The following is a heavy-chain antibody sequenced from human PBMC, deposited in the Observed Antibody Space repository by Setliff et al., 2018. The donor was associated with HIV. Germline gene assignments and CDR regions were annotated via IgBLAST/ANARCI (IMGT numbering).Heavy chain of an antibody. V-gene: IGHV4-34*01. Sequence: SETLSLTCAVYGGSFSGYYLTWIRQPPGRGLEWIGELIHSGGTNYNRSLKSRVTISVDTSKNQFSLNLSSVTAADTSVYYCARGGVGVVGAIGYLSQGTLVNVSS. J-gene: IGHJ4*02. CDR1: GGSFSGYY. D-gene: IGHD2-15*01. CDR3: ARGGVGVVGAIGY. CDR2: LIHSGGT.